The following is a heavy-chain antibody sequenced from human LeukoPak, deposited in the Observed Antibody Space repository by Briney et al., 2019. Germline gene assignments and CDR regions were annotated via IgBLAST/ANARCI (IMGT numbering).Heavy chain of an antibody. CDR3: AKDRTWNAASYYFDY. CDR2: I. J-gene: IGHJ4*02. CDR1: GFTFSTYA. D-gene: IGHD1-1*01. Sequence: GGSLRLSCAASGFTFSTYAVNWVRQAPGKGLEWVSAIKGRFTISRDNSKNTLYLQMSSLRAEDTAVYYCAKDRTWNAASYYFDYWGQGTLVTVSS. V-gene: IGHV3-23*01.